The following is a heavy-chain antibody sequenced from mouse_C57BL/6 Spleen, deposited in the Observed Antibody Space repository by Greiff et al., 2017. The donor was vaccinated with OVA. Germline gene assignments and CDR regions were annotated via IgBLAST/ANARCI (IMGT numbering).Heavy chain of an antibody. CDR3: ARKRGNSYYFDY. D-gene: IGHD2-1*01. Sequence: QVQLQQPGAELVMPGASVKLSCKASGYTFTSYWMHWVKPRPGQGLEWIGEIDPSDSYTNYNQKFKGKSTLTVDKSSSTAYMQLSSLTSEDSAVYYCARKRGNSYYFDYWGQGTTLTVSS. CDR1: GYTFTSYW. J-gene: IGHJ2*01. CDR2: IDPSDSYT. V-gene: IGHV1-69*01.